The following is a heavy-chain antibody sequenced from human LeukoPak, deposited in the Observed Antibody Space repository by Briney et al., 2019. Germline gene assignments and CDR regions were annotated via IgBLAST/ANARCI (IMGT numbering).Heavy chain of an antibody. D-gene: IGHD3-22*01. Sequence: GGSLRLSCAASGFTFSNFGMHWARQAPGKGLEWVAFIRYDGSNKYYADSVKGRFTISRDNSKNTLYLQMNSLRVEDTAVYYCAKYAPVTMIVSFGWGQGTLVTVSS. CDR2: IRYDGSNK. J-gene: IGHJ4*02. CDR1: GFTFSNFG. CDR3: AKYAPVTMIVSFG. V-gene: IGHV3-30*02.